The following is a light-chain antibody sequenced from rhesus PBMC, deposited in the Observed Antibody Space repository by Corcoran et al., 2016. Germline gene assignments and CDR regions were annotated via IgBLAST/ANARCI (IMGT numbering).Light chain of an antibody. CDR2: EVD. V-gene: IGLV2-32*02. CDR3: SSYAGSSTFI. CDR1: SRDIGTYNY. J-gene: IGLJ1*01. Sequence: QAALTQPPSVSGSPGQSVTFSCTGTSRDIGTYNYVSWYQLHPGTAPKLMIYEVDKRPSGVSDRFSGSKSGNTASLTISGLQAEDEADYYCSSYAGSSTFIFAGGTRLTVL.